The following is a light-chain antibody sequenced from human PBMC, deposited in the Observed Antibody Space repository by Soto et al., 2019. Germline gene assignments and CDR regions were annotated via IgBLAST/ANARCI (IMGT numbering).Light chain of an antibody. V-gene: IGKV1-6*01. Sequence: ASQMTQSPSSLSASVGDRVTISCRASQAISNDLGWYQQKPGKAPLLLIYETSTLQSGVPSRFSGSRSGTDFNLTINSLQPEDFATYYCLQDYNYPRTFGQGNKVEVK. J-gene: IGKJ1*01. CDR1: QAISND. CDR2: ETS. CDR3: LQDYNYPRT.